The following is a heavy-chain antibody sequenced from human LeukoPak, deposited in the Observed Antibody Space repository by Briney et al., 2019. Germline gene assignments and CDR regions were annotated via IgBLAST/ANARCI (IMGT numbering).Heavy chain of an antibody. CDR1: GGSFSGYY. D-gene: IGHD3-3*01. Sequence: SETLSLTCAVYGGSFSGYYWSWLRQPPGKGLEWIGEINHSGSTNYNPSLKSRVTISVDTSKNQFSLKLSSVTAADTAVYYCARGVNDFWSGSDRQIDPWGQGTLVTVSS. J-gene: IGHJ5*02. V-gene: IGHV4-34*01. CDR3: ARGVNDFWSGSDRQIDP. CDR2: INHSGST.